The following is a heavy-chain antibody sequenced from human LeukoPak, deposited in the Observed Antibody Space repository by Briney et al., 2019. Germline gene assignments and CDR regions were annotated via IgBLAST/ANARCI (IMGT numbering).Heavy chain of an antibody. CDR3: ARGSGWYKWYYYYYMDV. J-gene: IGHJ6*03. Sequence: SETLSLTCAVYGGSFSGYYWSWIRQPPGKGLEWIGEINHSGSTNYNPSLKSRVTISVDTSKNQFSLELSSVTAADTAVYYCARGSGWYKWYYYYYMDVWGKGTRVTVSS. CDR1: GGSFSGYY. D-gene: IGHD6-19*01. CDR2: INHSGST. V-gene: IGHV4-34*01.